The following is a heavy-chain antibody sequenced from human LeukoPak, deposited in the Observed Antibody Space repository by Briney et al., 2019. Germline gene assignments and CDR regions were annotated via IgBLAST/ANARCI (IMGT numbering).Heavy chain of an antibody. J-gene: IGHJ5*02. V-gene: IGHV4-34*01. D-gene: IGHD3-22*01. Sequence: PSETLSLTCAVYGGSFSGYYWSWIRQPSGKGLEWIGEINHSGSTNYNPSLKSRVTISVDTSKNQFSLKLSSVTAADTAVYYCARDRPWGWLLLRDWFDPWGQGTLVTVSS. CDR2: INHSGST. CDR3: ARDRPWGWLLLRDWFDP. CDR1: GGSFSGYY.